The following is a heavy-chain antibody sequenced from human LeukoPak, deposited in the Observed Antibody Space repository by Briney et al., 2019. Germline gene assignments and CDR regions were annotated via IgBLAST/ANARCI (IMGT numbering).Heavy chain of an antibody. J-gene: IGHJ4*02. CDR1: GYTFTSYG. CDR3: ALMAAPYYFDY. D-gene: IGHD5-24*01. CDR2: ISAYNGNT. V-gene: IGHV1-18*01. Sequence: ASVKVSCKASGYTFTSYGISWVRQAPGQGLEWMGCISAYNGNTNYAQKLQGRVTMTTDTSTSTAYMELRSLRSDDTAVYYCALMAAPYYFDYRGQGTLGTVSS.